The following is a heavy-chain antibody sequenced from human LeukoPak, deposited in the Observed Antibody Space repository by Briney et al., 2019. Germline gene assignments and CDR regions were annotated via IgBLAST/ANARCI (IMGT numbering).Heavy chain of an antibody. D-gene: IGHD2-2*02. CDR1: GYSISSGYY. V-gene: IGHV4-38-2*02. J-gene: IGHJ4*02. CDR3: ARDCSSTSCYTFVFDY. Sequence: SETLSLTCTVSGYSISSGYYWGWLRQPPGKGLEWIGSIYHSGSTYYNPSLKSRVTISVDTSKNQFSLKLSSVTAADTAVYYCARDCSSTSCYTFVFDYWGQGTLVTVSS. CDR2: IYHSGST.